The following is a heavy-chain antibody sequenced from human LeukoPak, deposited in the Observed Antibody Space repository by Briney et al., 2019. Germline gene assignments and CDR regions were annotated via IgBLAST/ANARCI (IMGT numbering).Heavy chain of an antibody. J-gene: IGHJ4*02. CDR1: AGSISSSTYE. D-gene: IGHD1-26*01. CDR3: ASPGSGSYYHFDY. V-gene: IGHV4-39*01. Sequence: PSETLSLTSTVSAGSISSSTYEWGRIRQPPGKGLERIGSIYYSGATYYNPSLKSRVTISIATSKNQFSLRLSSVTAADTAVYYCASPGSGSYYHFDYWGQGTLVTVSS. CDR2: IYYSGAT.